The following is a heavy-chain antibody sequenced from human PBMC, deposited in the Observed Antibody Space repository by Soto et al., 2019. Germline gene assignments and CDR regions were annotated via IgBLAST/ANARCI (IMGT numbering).Heavy chain of an antibody. CDR2: ISAYNANA. CDR1: GYTFRNFG. D-gene: IGHD6-13*01. V-gene: IGHV1-18*01. J-gene: IGHJ4*02. Sequence: QIQLLQSGAEVQKPGASVKGTCKASGYTFRNFGISWVRQAPGQGLAWMGWISAYNANANYAPKFQGRLPMTADTSTSTAYRVLRRLRSDETAVYFCARENSHFDYWGQGTLVTVSS. CDR3: ARENSHFDY.